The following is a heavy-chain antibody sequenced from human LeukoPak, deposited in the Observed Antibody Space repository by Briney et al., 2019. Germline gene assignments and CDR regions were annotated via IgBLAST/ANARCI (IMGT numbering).Heavy chain of an antibody. CDR1: GFTFTKYW. CDR3: ARGMGSGWYSGDAFDI. Sequence: GGSLRLSCAASGFTFTKYWMTWVRQAPGKGLEWVGNIKQDGSDKNYMDSVKGRFTISRDNTKNSVYLQMSSPRAEDTAVYYCARGMGSGWYSGDAFDIWGQGTMVTVSS. CDR2: IKQDGSDK. D-gene: IGHD6-19*01. V-gene: IGHV3-7*01. J-gene: IGHJ3*02.